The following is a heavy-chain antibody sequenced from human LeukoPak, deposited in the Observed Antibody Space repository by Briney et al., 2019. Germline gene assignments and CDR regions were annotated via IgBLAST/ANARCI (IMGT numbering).Heavy chain of an antibody. Sequence: SETLSLTCTVSGGSITSSSYYWGWIRQPPGKGLQWIGSFYYSGSTYYNPSLKSRVTIYVDTSKNQFSLKLSSVTAADTAVYYCASGRRDGYNLEYFDKWGQGTLVTVSS. V-gene: IGHV4-39*01. D-gene: IGHD5-24*01. CDR3: ASGRRDGYNLEYFDK. CDR2: FYYSGST. J-gene: IGHJ4*02. CDR1: GGSITSSSYY.